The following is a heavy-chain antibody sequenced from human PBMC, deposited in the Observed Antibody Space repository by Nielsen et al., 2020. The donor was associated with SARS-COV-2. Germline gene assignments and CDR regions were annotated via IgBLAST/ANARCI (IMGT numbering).Heavy chain of an antibody. CDR2: INPSGGST. CDR3: ARDYYDSSGYYSWFDP. V-gene: IGHV1-46*01. CDR1: GYTFTSYY. J-gene: IGHJ5*02. D-gene: IGHD3-22*01. Sequence: ASVKVSCKASGYTFTSYYMHWVRQAPGQGLEWMGIINPSGGSTSYAQKFQGRVTMTRDTSTSTVYVELSSLRSDDTAVYYCARDYYDSSGYYSWFDPWGQGTLVTVSS.